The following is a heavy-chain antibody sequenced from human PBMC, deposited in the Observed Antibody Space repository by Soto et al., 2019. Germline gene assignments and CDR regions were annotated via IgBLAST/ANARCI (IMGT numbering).Heavy chain of an antibody. J-gene: IGHJ5*02. Sequence: QVQLVQSGAEAKKPGSSMKVSCKASGGTFSSHSISWVRQAPGQGLEWMGRIIPILDKANYAQKFQGRVTXXXDXXTSTAYMELSSLRSEDTAVYYCARDGRSYYDSSGSLNWFDPWGQGTLVTVSS. D-gene: IGHD3-22*01. V-gene: IGHV1-69*08. CDR2: IIPILDKA. CDR3: ARDGRSYYDSSGSLNWFDP. CDR1: GGTFSSHS.